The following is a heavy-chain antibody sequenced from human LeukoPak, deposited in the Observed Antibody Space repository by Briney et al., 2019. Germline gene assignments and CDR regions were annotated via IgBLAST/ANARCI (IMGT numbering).Heavy chain of an antibody. CDR2: IYYSGST. CDR1: GGSISSYY. J-gene: IGHJ4*02. D-gene: IGHD6-13*01. V-gene: IGHV4-59*01. CDR3: AREVYSSSWYRGHFDY. Sequence: ASETLSLTCTVSGGSISSYYWSWIRQPPGKGLEWIGYIYYSGSTNYNPSLKSRVTISVDTSKNQFSLKLSSVTAADTAVYYCAREVYSSSWYRGHFDYWGQGTPVTVSS.